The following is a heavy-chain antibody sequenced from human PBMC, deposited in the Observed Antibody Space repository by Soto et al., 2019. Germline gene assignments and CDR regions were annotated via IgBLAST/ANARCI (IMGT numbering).Heavy chain of an antibody. CDR3: ARDFGSLYDSSGYLGD. CDR2: IWYDGSNK. V-gene: IGHV3-33*01. CDR1: GFTFSSYG. Sequence: QVQLVESGGGVVQPGRSLRLSCAASGFTFSSYGMHWVRQAPGKGLEWVAVIWYDGSNKYYADSVKGRFTISRDTSKNTLYRQMNSLRAEDTAVYYCARDFGSLYDSSGYLGDWGQGTLVTVSS. J-gene: IGHJ4*02. D-gene: IGHD3-22*01.